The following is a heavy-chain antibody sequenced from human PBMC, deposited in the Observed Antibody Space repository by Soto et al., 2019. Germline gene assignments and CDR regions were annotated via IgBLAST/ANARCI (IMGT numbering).Heavy chain of an antibody. D-gene: IGHD2-8*01. CDR1: GFTFSSYA. CDR3: AKEDLHAETSLMVSYFDY. Sequence: EVQLLESGGGLVQPGGSLRLSCAASGFTFSSYAMSWVRQAPGKGLEWVSAISGSGGSTYYADSVKGRFTISRDNSKNKLYLQMNSLRAEDTAVYYCAKEDLHAETSLMVSYFDYWGQGTLVTVSS. J-gene: IGHJ4*02. V-gene: IGHV3-23*01. CDR2: ISGSGGST.